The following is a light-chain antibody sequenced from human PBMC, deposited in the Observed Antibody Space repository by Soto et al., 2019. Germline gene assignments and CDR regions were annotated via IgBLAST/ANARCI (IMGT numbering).Light chain of an antibody. J-gene: IGLJ1*01. Sequence: SVVTQPRSACGSPGQSVTISCTGTSSDVGGYNYVSWYQQHPGKAPKLMIYEVSKRPSGVPDRFSGSKSGNTASLTVSGLQAEDEADYYCSSYAGSNNFGVFGTGTKVTV. CDR2: EVS. CDR3: SSYAGSNNFGV. CDR1: SSDVGGYNY. V-gene: IGLV2-8*01.